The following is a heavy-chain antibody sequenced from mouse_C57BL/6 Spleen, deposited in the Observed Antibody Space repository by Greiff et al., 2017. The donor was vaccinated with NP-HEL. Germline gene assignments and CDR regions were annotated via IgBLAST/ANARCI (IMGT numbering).Heavy chain of an antibody. V-gene: IGHV1-76*01. CDR1: GYTFTDYY. CDR3: ARERKVYYDYPGYFDY. CDR2: IYPGSGNT. D-gene: IGHD2-4*01. J-gene: IGHJ2*01. Sequence: QVQLQQSGAELVRPGASVKLSCKASGYTFTDYYINWVKQRPGQGLEWIARIYPGSGNTYYHEKFKGKATLTAEKSSSTAYMQLSSLTSEDSAVYFGARERKVYYDYPGYFDYWGQGTTLTVSS.